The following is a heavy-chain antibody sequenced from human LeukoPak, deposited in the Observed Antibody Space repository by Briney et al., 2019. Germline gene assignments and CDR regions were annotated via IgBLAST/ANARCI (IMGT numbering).Heavy chain of an antibody. CDR3: AGRVTGYSSGYVY. CDR1: GVTFSSYA. J-gene: IGHJ4*02. D-gene: IGHD5-18*01. V-gene: IGHV3-23*01. Sequence: PGGSLRLSCEASGVTFSSYAIRWVRQAPGTGLEWVSSIPGSGGATYYADSVRGRFSISRDNSENIVYLQMNNLRAEDTAVYYCAGRVTGYSSGYVYWGQGTLVTVSS. CDR2: IPGSGGAT.